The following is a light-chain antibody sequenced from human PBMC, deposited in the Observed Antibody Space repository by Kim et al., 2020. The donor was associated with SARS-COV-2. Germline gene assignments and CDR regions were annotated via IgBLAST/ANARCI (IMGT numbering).Light chain of an antibody. Sequence: SYELTQPPSVSVAPGKTARITCGGNNIGSKSVHWYQQKQGQAPVLVIYYDSDRPSGIPERFSGSNSGNTATLTISRVEAGDEADYYCQVWDSSSDHPYVF. CDR1: NIGSKS. J-gene: IGLJ1*01. CDR3: QVWDSSSDHPYV. CDR2: YDS. V-gene: IGLV3-21*04.